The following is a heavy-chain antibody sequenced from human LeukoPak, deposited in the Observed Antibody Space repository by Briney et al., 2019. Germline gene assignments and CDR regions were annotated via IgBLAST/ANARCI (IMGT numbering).Heavy chain of an antibody. CDR2: IYPGDSDT. CDR3: ARGYYDILTGYKRFNY. Sequence: GESLKISCKGSGYSFTSYLICLVRQMPGKGLEWMGIIYPGDSDTRYSPSFQGQVTISADKSISTDYLQWSSLKASDTAMYYCARGYYDILTGYKRFNYWGQGTLVTVSS. V-gene: IGHV5-51*01. J-gene: IGHJ4*02. D-gene: IGHD3-9*01. CDR1: GYSFTSYL.